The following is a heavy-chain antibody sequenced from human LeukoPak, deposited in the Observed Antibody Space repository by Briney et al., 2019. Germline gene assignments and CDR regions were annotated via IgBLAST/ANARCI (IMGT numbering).Heavy chain of an antibody. CDR1: EFTFSSYA. V-gene: IGHV3-23*01. J-gene: IGHJ4*02. D-gene: IGHD6-13*01. CDR2: ISSSGAGT. Sequence: GGSLRLSCAASEFTFSSYAMGWVRQAPGKGLEWVSAISSSGAGTYYADSVKGRFTISRDNSKNTLYLQMHSLRAEDTAVYYCATNTSSWSFDYWGQGTLVTVSS. CDR3: ATNTSSWSFDY.